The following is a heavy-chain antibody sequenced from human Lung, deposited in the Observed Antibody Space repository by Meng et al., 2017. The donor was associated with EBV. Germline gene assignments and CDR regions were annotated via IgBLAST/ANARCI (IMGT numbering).Heavy chain of an antibody. D-gene: IGHD4-17*01. J-gene: IGHJ5*02. CDR2: IYYSGST. V-gene: IGHV4-31*03. Sequence: VQLRGSCPGLVKPSPPLSLTCTFPGGVIGSGGFYQSWIRQPPGKGLELIWYIYYSGSTYYNPSLRSRVAISIDTSKNQFSLKLTSVTAADTAVYFCARTNYGDYNWFDPWGQGTLVTVSS. CDR1: GGVIGSGGFY. CDR3: ARTNYGDYNWFDP.